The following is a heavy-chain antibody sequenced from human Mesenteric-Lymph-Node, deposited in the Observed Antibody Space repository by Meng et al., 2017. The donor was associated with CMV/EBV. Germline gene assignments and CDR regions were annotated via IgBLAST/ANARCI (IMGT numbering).Heavy chain of an antibody. CDR2: IYYSGST. Sequence: SETLSLTCTVPGSFISSTSYYWGWIRQPPGKGLEWIGSIYYSGSTYYNPSLKSPVTISVDTSKHQFSLKLSSVTAADTAVYYCARHREYQLLMSWLGWFDPWGQGTLVTVSS. D-gene: IGHD2-2*01. V-gene: IGHV4-39*01. J-gene: IGHJ5*02. CDR3: ARHREYQLLMSWLGWFDP. CDR1: GSFISSTSYY.